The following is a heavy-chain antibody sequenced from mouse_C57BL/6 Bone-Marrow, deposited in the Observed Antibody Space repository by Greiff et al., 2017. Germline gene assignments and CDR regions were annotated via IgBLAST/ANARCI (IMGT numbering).Heavy chain of an antibody. D-gene: IGHD1-1*01. CDR3: AREILRYAMDY. Sequence: EVKLVESGGGLVKPGGSLKLSCAASGFTFSSYAMSWVRQTPEKRLEWVATISDGGSYTNYPDNVKGRFTISRDNAKNNLYLQMSHLKSEDTAMYYCAREILRYAMDYWGQGTSVTVSS. J-gene: IGHJ4*01. V-gene: IGHV5-4*01. CDR2: ISDGGSYT. CDR1: GFTFSSYA.